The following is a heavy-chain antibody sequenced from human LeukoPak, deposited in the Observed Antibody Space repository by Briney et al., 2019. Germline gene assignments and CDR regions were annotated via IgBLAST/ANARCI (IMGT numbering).Heavy chain of an antibody. D-gene: IGHD4-17*01. CDR1: GFTLSLYG. J-gene: IGHJ5*02. CDR2: LWYEGTNK. V-gene: IGHV3-33*06. CDR3: AKEYTVPVLGP. Sequence: GGSLRLSCEASGFTLSLYGMHWVRQAPGKGLEWVATLWYEGTNKYYADSVKGRFTISRDNSKNTVYLEMNSLRVDDTDVYLCAKEYTVPVLGPSGQGTLVTVSS.